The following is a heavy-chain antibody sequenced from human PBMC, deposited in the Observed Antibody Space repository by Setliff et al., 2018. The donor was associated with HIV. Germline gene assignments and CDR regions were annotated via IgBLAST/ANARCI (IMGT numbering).Heavy chain of an antibody. Sequence: ETLSLTCAVSGYSISSGYYWGWIRQPPGKGLEWIGSIYHSGSTYYNPSLKSRVTIPLDTSKNQFSLTLSSVTAADTAVYYCARAVRSEYSYRDYFDPWGQGTLVTVSS. D-gene: IGHD5-18*01. CDR2: IYHSGST. J-gene: IGHJ4*02. CDR3: ARAVRSEYSYRDYFDP. V-gene: IGHV4-38-2*01. CDR1: GYSISSGYY.